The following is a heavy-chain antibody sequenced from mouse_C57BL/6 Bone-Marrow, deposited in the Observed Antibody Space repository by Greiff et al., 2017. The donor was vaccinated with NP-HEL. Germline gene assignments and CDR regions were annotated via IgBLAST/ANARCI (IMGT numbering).Heavy chain of an antibody. V-gene: IGHV1-18*01. CDR1: GYTFTDYN. CDR2: INPNNGGT. J-gene: IGHJ3*01. Sequence: EVQLQQSGPELVKPGASVKIPCKASGYTFTDYNMDWVKQSHGKSLEWIGDINPNNGGTIYNQKFKGKATFTVDKSSSPAYMELRSLTSEDTAVYYCAREGFAYWGQGTLVTVSA. CDR3: AREGFAY.